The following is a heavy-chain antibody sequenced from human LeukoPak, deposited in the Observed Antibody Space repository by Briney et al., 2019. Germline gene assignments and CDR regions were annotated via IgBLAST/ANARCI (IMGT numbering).Heavy chain of an antibody. CDR1: GFTFSSYA. V-gene: IGHV3-64*01. J-gene: IGHJ5*02. D-gene: IGHD2-21*01. CDR3: ARAYCGGDSCYNSRGWFEP. CDR2: ISSNGGST. Sequence: PGGSLRLSCAASGFTFSSYAMHWVRQAPGKGLEYVSAISSNGGSTYYANSLKGRFTISRDNSKNTLYLQMGSLRAEDMAVYYCARAYCGGDSCYNSRGWFEPWGQGTLVTVSS.